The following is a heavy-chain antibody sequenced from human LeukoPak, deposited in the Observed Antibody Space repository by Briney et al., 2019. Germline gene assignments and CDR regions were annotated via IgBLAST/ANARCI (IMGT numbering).Heavy chain of an antibody. Sequence: SETLSLTCTVSGGSISSYYWSWIRQPPGKGLEWIGSIYYSGSTYYNPSLKSRVTISVDTSKNQFSLKLSSVTAADTAVYYCARHSYYDSSGHFDYWGQGTLVTVSS. CDR3: ARHSYYDSSGHFDY. CDR1: GGSISSYY. CDR2: IYYSGST. D-gene: IGHD3-22*01. V-gene: IGHV4-59*05. J-gene: IGHJ4*02.